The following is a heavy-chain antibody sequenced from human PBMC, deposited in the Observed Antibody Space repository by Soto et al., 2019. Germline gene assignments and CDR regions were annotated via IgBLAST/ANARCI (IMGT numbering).Heavy chain of an antibody. CDR3: ASRIVGATNYYYYGMDV. CDR2: ISSSGSTI. V-gene: IGHV3-48*03. D-gene: IGHD1-26*01. CDR1: GFTFSSYE. J-gene: IGHJ6*02. Sequence: GSLRLSCAASGFTFSSYEMNWVRQAPGKGPEWVSYISSSGSTIYYADSVKGRFTISRDNAKNSLYLQMNSLRAEDTAVYYCASRIVGATNYYYYGMDVWGQGTTVTVS.